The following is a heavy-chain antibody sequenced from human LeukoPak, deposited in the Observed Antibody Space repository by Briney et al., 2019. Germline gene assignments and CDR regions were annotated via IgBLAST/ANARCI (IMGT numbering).Heavy chain of an antibody. CDR3: AREYCGGDCYLYYYYGMDV. CDR2: IYYSGST. J-gene: IGHJ6*02. Sequence: SETLSLTCTVSGGSISSYYWSWIRQPPGKGLEWIGYIYYSGSTYYNPSLKSRVTISVDTSKNQFSLKLSSVTAADTAVYYCAREYCGGDCYLYYYYGMDVWGQGTTVTVSS. V-gene: IGHV4-30-4*01. D-gene: IGHD2-21*02. CDR1: GGSISSYY.